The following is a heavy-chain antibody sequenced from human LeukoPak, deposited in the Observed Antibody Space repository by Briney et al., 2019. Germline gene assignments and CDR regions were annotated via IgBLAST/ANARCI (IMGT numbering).Heavy chain of an antibody. J-gene: IGHJ4*02. V-gene: IGHV1-46*01. Sequence: ASVKVSCKASGYTFTSYYMHWVRQAPGQGLEWMGIINPSGGSTSYAQKFQGRVTITTDESTSTAYMELSSLRSEDTAVYYCARDIAVFDYWGQGTLVTVSS. CDR1: GYTFTSYY. D-gene: IGHD6-19*01. CDR2: INPSGGST. CDR3: ARDIAVFDY.